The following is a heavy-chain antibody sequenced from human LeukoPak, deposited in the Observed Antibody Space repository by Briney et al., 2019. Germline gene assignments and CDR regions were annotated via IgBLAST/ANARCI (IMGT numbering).Heavy chain of an antibody. J-gene: IGHJ4*02. Sequence: GASVKVSCKASGYTFTGYYMHWVRQAPGQGLEWMGWVNPNSGGTNYAQKFQGRVTMTRDTSISTAYMELSRLRSDDTAVYYCASDEGDSSGYYPEYWGQGTMVTVSS. CDR2: VNPNSGGT. CDR3: ASDEGDSSGYYPEY. V-gene: IGHV1-2*02. CDR1: GYTFTGYY. D-gene: IGHD3-22*01.